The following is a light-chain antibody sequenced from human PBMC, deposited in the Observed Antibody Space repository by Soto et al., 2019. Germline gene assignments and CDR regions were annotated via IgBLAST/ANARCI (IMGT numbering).Light chain of an antibody. J-gene: IGKJ1*01. CDR3: QQYHSYPLT. Sequence: IQMTQSPSTLSSSVGDRVTITCRASQSVSGLSAWYHQRPGKAPKFLIYKTSFLGPGVPSRFSGSGALTEYSLTISSLQPEDFATYYCQQYHSYPLTFGQGTKVEIK. CDR2: KTS. CDR1: QSVSGL. V-gene: IGKV1-5*03.